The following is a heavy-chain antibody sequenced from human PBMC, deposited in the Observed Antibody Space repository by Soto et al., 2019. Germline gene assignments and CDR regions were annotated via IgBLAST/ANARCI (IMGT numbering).Heavy chain of an antibody. J-gene: IGHJ5*02. Sequence: QVQLQESGPGLVKPSQTLSLTCTVSGGSISSGDYYWSWIRQHPGKGLEWIGYIYYSGSTYYNTSLKSRLTISVDASKNQFSLKLSSVTAADTAVYYCARWWSGSRQGFDPWGQGTLVSVSS. CDR2: IYYSGST. CDR3: ARWWSGSRQGFDP. D-gene: IGHD3-3*01. V-gene: IGHV4-31*03. CDR1: GGSISSGDYY.